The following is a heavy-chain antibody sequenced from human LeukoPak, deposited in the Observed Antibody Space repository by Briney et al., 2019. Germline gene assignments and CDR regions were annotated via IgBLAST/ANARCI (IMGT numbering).Heavy chain of an antibody. CDR3: ARVGLGQQRLIRRNHYFYLDF. CDR1: GGSVTTAY. Sequence: SETLSLTCSVSGGSVTTAYWSWIRQPAGQGLEWIGRVSDSGTTSYNPSLKSRVTISVDKSKNHFSLRLSSVTAADTAVYYCARVGLGQQRLIRRNHYFYLDFWGQGTLVTVSS. V-gene: IGHV4-4*07. CDR2: VSDSGTT. J-gene: IGHJ4*02. D-gene: IGHD6-19*01.